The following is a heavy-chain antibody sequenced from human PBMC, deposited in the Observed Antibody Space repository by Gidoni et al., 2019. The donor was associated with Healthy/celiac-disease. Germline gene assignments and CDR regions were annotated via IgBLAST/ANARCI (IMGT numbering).Heavy chain of an antibody. CDR3: AGGYCSGGSCYSFDY. J-gene: IGHJ4*02. V-gene: IGHV3-30*03. CDR2: ISYDGSNK. D-gene: IGHD2-15*01. Sequence: QVQLVESGGGVVQPGWSLSRSCAASGFPFSSYGMHWVRQAPGKGLEWVAVISYDGSNKYYADSVKGRFTISRDNSKNTLYLQMNSLRAEDTAVYYCAGGYCSGGSCYSFDYWGQGTLVTVSS. CDR1: GFPFSSYG.